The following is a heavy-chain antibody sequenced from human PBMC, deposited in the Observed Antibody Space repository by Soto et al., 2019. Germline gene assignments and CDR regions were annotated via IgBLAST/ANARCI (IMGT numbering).Heavy chain of an antibody. Sequence: ASVKVSCKASGYTFTSYGISWVRQAPRQGLEWMGWISAYNGNTNYAQKLQGRVTMTTNSSTSTAYMELTSLRSDDTAVYYCARDLVGSGSYPTYYFDYWGQGTLVTVSS. D-gene: IGHD3-10*01. CDR1: GYTFTSYG. CDR2: ISAYNGNT. V-gene: IGHV1-18*04. CDR3: ARDLVGSGSYPTYYFDY. J-gene: IGHJ4*02.